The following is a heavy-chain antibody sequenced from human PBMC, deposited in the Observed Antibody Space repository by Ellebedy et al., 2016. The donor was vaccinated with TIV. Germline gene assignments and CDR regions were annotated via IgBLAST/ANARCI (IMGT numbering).Heavy chain of an antibody. CDR2: IYYSGST. Sequence: GSLRLSCAVYGGSFSGYYWSWIRQPPGKGLEWIGYIYYSGSTNYNPSLKSRVTISVDTSKNQFSLKLSSVTAADTAVYYCARLGRDYGDYIDYWGQGTLVTVSS. D-gene: IGHD4-17*01. V-gene: IGHV4-59*01. J-gene: IGHJ4*02. CDR3: ARLGRDYGDYIDY. CDR1: GGSFSGYY.